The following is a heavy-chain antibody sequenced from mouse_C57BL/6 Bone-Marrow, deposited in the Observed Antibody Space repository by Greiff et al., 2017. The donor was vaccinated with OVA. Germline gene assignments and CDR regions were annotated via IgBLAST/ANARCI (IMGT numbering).Heavy chain of an antibody. V-gene: IGHV1-22*01. D-gene: IGHD2-3*01. CDR3: ARWLLRAMDY. J-gene: IGHJ4*01. Sequence: EVKLQQSGPELVKPGASVQMSCKASGYTFTDYNMHWVKQSHGKSLEWIGYINPNNGGTSYNQKFKGKATLTVNKSSSTAYMELRSLTSEDSAVYYCARWLLRAMDYWGQGTSVTVSS. CDR1: GYTFTDYN. CDR2: INPNNGGT.